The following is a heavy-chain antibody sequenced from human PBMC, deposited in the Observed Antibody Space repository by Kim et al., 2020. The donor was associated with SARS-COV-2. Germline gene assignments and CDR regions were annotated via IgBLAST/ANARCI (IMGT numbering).Heavy chain of an antibody. Sequence: SETLSLTCAVYGGTFSGYYWSWIRQPPGKGLEWIGEITHSGRTNFNPSLKSRVTISVDTSKNQVSLNVNALTAADTAVYYCARCPIPSGHSDYWSQGTL. CDR2: ITHSGRT. D-gene: IGHD3-22*01. CDR3: ARCPIPSGHSDY. V-gene: IGHV4-34*01. CDR1: GGTFSGYY. J-gene: IGHJ4*02.